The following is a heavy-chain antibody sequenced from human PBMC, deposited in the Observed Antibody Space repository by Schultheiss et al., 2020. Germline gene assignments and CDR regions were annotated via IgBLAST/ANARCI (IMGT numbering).Heavy chain of an antibody. CDR2: IYHSGST. D-gene: IGHD1-7*01. CDR1: GGSISSSNW. J-gene: IGHJ6*02. Sequence: SETLSLTCAVSGGSISSSNWWSWVRQPPGKGLEWIGEIYHSGSTNYNPSLKSRVTISVDTSKNQFSLKLSSVTAADTAVYYCARYNWNYVLDGMDVWGQGTTVTVS. V-gene: IGHV4-4*02. CDR3: ARYNWNYVLDGMDV.